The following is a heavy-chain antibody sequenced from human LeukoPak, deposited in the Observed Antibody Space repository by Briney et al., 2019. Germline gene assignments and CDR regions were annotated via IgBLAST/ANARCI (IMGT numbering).Heavy chain of an antibody. CDR2: IQCDGHDK. D-gene: IGHD4-11*01. J-gene: IGHJ3*02. CDR1: GFSLSRYD. V-gene: IGHV3-30*02. Sequence: GGSLRLSCAASGFSLSRYDMHWVRQAPGKGLEWVAFIQCDGHDKYYADSVRGRFTISRDNSKNILSLQMNSLRAEDTAVYYCAREMTTPDDAFDIWGQGTMVSVSS. CDR3: AREMTTPDDAFDI.